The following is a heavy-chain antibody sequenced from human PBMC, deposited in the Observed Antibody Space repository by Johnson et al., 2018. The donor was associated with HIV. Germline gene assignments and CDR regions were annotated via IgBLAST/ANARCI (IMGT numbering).Heavy chain of an antibody. Sequence: QVQLVESGGGVVQPGRSLRLSCAASGFTFSSYAMHWVRQAPGKGLDWVAVISDDGSNEYYADSVKGRFAISRDNSKNTLYLQMNSLRAEDTAVYYCSRESLSWELPYAFDIWGQGTMVTVS. CDR3: SRESLSWELPYAFDI. J-gene: IGHJ3*02. V-gene: IGHV3-30*09. D-gene: IGHD1-26*01. CDR1: GFTFSSYA. CDR2: ISDDGSNE.